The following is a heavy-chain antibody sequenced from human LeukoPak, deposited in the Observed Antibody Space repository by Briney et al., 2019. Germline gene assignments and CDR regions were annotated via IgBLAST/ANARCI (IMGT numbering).Heavy chain of an antibody. CDR1: GYTFTSYG. D-gene: IGHD2-15*01. CDR2: ISAYNGNT. Sequence: ASVKVSCKASGYTFTSYGISWVRQAPGQGLEWMGWISAYNGNTNYAQKLQGRVTMTTDTHTSTAYMELRSLRSDDTAVYYCARSVVVVAATGGDGSGRDWGQGTLVTVSS. J-gene: IGHJ4*02. V-gene: IGHV1-18*01. CDR3: ARSVVVVAATGGDGSGRD.